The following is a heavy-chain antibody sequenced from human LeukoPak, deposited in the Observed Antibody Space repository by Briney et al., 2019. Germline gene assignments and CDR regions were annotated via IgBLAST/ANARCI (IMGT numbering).Heavy chain of an antibody. CDR1: GFTFSNYE. CDR2: ISSSGSTI. V-gene: IGHV3-48*03. CDR3: VRLRLTDI. J-gene: IGHJ3*02. D-gene: IGHD3-9*01. Sequence: GGSLRLSCAVSGFTFSNYEMNWVRQAPGKGLEWVSYISSSGSTIHYADSVKGRFTISRDNAKNSLYLQLNSLRAEDTAIYYCVRLRLTDIWGQGTMVTVSS.